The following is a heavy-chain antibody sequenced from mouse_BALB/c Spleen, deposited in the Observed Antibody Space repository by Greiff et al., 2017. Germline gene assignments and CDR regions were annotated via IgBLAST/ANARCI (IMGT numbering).Heavy chain of an antibody. D-gene: IGHD2-1*01. Sequence: DVMLVESGGGLVKPGGSLKLSCAASGFTFSDYYMYWVRQTPEKRLEWVATISDGGSYTYYPDSVKGRFTISRDNAKNNLYLQMSSLKSEDTAMYYCARDFGNYVSFAYWGQGTLVTVSA. CDR1: GFTFSDYY. CDR3: ARDFGNYVSFAY. CDR2: ISDGGSYT. J-gene: IGHJ3*01. V-gene: IGHV5-4*02.